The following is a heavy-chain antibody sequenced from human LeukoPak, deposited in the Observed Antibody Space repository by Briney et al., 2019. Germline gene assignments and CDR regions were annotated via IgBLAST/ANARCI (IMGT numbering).Heavy chain of an antibody. V-gene: IGHV3-21*01. Sequence: GGSLRLSCAASGFTFSSYSMNWVRQAPGKGLEWVSSITSSSTYIYYADSVKGRFTISRDNAKNSLYVQMNSLRAEDTAVYYCAKLDSGYSSSFYSYYYMDVWGKGTTVTISS. CDR2: ITSSSTYI. D-gene: IGHD6-6*01. CDR3: AKLDSGYSSSFYSYYYMDV. J-gene: IGHJ6*03. CDR1: GFTFSSYS.